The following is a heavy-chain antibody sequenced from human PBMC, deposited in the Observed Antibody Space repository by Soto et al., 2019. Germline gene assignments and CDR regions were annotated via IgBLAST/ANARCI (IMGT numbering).Heavy chain of an antibody. J-gene: IGHJ4*02. D-gene: IGHD2-15*01. CDR1: GGSLSGYY. CDR2: INHSGST. CDR3: ALVVAGPDY. V-gene: IGHV4-34*01. Sequence: QVQLQQWGAGLLKPSETLSLTCAVYGGSLSGYYWSWIRQPPGKGLEWIGEINHSGSTNYNPSLKSRVTISVDTSKNLFSLKLSSVTAADTAVYYCALVVAGPDYWGQGTLVTVSS.